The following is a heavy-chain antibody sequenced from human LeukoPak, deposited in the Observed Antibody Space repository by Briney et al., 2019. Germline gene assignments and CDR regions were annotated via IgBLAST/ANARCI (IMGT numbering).Heavy chain of an antibody. CDR2: IYYSGSS. CDR3: AATYSSSPTPHVDY. J-gene: IGHJ4*02. CDR1: GGSFSGYY. V-gene: IGHV4-59*08. Sequence: SETLSLTCAVYGGSFSGYYWSWIRQPPGKGLEWIGYIYYSGSSNYNPSLKSRVTISVDTSKNQVSLKLSSVTAADTAVYYCAATYSSSPTPHVDYWGQGTLVTVSS. D-gene: IGHD6-6*01.